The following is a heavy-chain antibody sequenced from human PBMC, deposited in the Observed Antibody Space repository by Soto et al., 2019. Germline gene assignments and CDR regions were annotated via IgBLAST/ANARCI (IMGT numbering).Heavy chain of an antibody. D-gene: IGHD6-19*01. J-gene: IGHJ5*02. V-gene: IGHV4-4*07. Sequence: QVQLQESGPGLVEPSETLSLTCTVSGASISSYFWTWFRQPAGKGLDWIGRISTSGTTNYNPSLKSRGTMAVDTSKNHFSLNLSSVTAADTAVYYCAREAGPDRWFDPWGQGTLVTVSS. CDR1: GASISSYF. CDR3: AREAGPDRWFDP. CDR2: ISTSGTT.